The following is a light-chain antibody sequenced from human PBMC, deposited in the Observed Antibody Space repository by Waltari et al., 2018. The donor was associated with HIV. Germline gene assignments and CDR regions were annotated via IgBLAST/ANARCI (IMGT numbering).Light chain of an antibody. CDR3: QSYDSSLSGSWV. V-gene: IGLV1-40*01. J-gene: IGLJ3*02. CDR2: GNS. CDR1: RPNIAAGYD. Sequence: QSVLTQPPSVSGAPGQRVTISCPGRRPNIAAGYDVHLYQQLPGTAPKLLIYGNSNRPSGVPDRFSGSKSGTSASLAITGLQAEDEADYYCQSYDSSLSGSWVFGGGTKLTVL.